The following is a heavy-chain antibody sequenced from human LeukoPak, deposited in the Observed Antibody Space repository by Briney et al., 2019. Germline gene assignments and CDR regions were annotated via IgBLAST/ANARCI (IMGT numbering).Heavy chain of an antibody. V-gene: IGHV4-39*01. Sequence: SETLSLTCTVSGGSISSSSYYWGWIRQPPGKGLEWIGSIYYSGSTYYNPSLKGRVTISVDTSKNQFSLKLSSVTAADTAVYYCARPAAPSYYYYYMDVWGKGTTVTISS. J-gene: IGHJ6*03. CDR3: ARPAAPSYYYYYMDV. CDR1: GGSISSSSYY. D-gene: IGHD6-25*01. CDR2: IYYSGST.